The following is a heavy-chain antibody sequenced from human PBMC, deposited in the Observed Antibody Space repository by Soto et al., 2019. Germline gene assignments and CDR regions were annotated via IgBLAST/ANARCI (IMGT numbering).Heavy chain of an antibody. V-gene: IGHV3-48*02. CDR2: ISSSSSTI. CDR1: GFTFSSYS. Sequence: GGPLRLSCAASGFTFSSYSMNWVRQAPGKGLEWVSYISSSSSTIYYADSVKGRFTISRDNAKNSLYLQMNSLRDEDTAVYYCARMYYDYVWGSYRHLDYWGQGTLVTVSS. D-gene: IGHD3-16*02. CDR3: ARMYYDYVWGSYRHLDY. J-gene: IGHJ4*02.